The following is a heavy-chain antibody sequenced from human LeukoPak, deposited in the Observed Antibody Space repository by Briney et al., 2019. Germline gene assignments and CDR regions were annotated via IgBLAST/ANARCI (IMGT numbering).Heavy chain of an antibody. V-gene: IGHV3-15*01. CDR1: GFTFSNAW. CDR2: IKSKTDGETT. Sequence: PGGSLRLSCAASGFTFSNAWMSWVRQAPGKGLEWVGRIKSKTDGETTDHAAPVKGRFTISRDDSKNTLYLQMDSLKTEDTAVYYCITAGSSWYFDHWGQGTLVTVSS. D-gene: IGHD6-13*01. J-gene: IGHJ4*02. CDR3: ITAGSSWYFDH.